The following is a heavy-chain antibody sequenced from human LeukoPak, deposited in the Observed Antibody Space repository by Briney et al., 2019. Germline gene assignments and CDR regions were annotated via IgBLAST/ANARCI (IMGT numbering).Heavy chain of an antibody. CDR3: AKARVRLVAGSYYFDY. V-gene: IGHV3-30*18. CDR2: ISYDGSNK. J-gene: IGHJ4*02. Sequence: PGGSLRLSCAASGFTFSSYGMHWVRQAPGKGLEWVAVISYDGSNKYYADSVKGRFTISRDNSKNTLYLQMNSLRAEDTAVYYCAKARVRLVAGSYYFDYWGQGTLVTVSS. D-gene: IGHD6-19*01. CDR1: GFTFSSYG.